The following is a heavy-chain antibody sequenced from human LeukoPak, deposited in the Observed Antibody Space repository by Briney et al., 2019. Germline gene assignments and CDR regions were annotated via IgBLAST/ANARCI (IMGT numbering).Heavy chain of an antibody. J-gene: IGHJ6*03. CDR2: IHYSGGT. CDR1: GAPISSYY. CDR3: ARETGRYYYYMDV. V-gene: IGHV4-59*12. Sequence: SETLSLTSPAPGAPISSYYWSWSRHPQGKELNWIGYIHYSGGTNYNPSLKSRVTISVDTSKNQFSLKLSSVTAADTAVYYCARETGRYYYYMDVWGKGTTVTISS.